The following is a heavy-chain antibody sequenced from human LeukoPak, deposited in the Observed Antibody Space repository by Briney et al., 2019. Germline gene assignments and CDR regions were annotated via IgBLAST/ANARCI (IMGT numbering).Heavy chain of an antibody. J-gene: IGHJ4*02. Sequence: GGSLRLSCAASGFTFSSYTMNWVRQAPGKGLEWVANIKQDGSEKYYVDSVKGRFTISRDNAKNSLYLQMNSLRAEDTAVYYCAKDYGGSLDWGQGTLVTVSS. CDR1: GFTFSSYT. CDR3: AKDYGGSLD. D-gene: IGHD1-26*01. CDR2: IKQDGSEK. V-gene: IGHV3-7*01.